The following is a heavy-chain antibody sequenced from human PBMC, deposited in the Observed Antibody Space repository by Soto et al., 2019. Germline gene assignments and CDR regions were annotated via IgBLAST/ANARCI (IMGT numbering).Heavy chain of an antibody. D-gene: IGHD3-3*01. CDR2: IIPILGTA. CDR1: EGTFSSYA. V-gene: IGHV1-69*06. Sequence: QVQLVQSGAEVKKPGSSVKVSCKAFEGTFSSYAITWVRQAPGQGLDWMGGIIPILGTANYAQKFQGRVTITADKSTSTAYMELSSLRSEDTAVYYCAREKGENYDFWSGYFLRGMTGFDPWGQGTLVTVSS. CDR3: AREKGENYDFWSGYFLRGMTGFDP. J-gene: IGHJ5*02.